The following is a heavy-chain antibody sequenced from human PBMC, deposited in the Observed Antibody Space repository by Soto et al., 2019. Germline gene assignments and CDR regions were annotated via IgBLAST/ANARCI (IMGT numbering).Heavy chain of an antibody. CDR2: ISYDGSNK. Sequence: QVQLVESGGGVVQPGRSLRLSCAASGFTFNNYAMHWVRQAPGKGLEWVAVISYDGSNKYYADSVKGRFTISRDNSKNTLYLQMSSLRDEDTAVYYCARVPRAMVVVVITVSFDYWGQGTLVTVSS. D-gene: IGHD3-22*01. J-gene: IGHJ4*02. CDR3: ARVPRAMVVVVITVSFDY. CDR1: GFTFNNYA. V-gene: IGHV3-30-3*01.